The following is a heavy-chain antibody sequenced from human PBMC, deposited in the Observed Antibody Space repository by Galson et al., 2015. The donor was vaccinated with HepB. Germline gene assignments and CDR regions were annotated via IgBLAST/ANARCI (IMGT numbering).Heavy chain of an antibody. CDR3: ARGYDSSGYYRWYLVL. V-gene: IGHV1-69*13. CDR1: GGTFSSYA. CDR2: IIPVFGTA. J-gene: IGHJ2*01. Sequence: SVKVSCKASGGTFSSYAISWVRQAPGQGLEWMGGIIPVFGTANYAQKFQGRVTITADESTSTAYMELSSLRSEDTAVYYCARGYDSSGYYRWYLVLWGRGTLVAVSS. D-gene: IGHD3-22*01.